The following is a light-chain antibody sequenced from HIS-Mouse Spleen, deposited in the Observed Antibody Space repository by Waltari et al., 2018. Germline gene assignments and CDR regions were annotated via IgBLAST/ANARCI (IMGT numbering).Light chain of an antibody. CDR3: NSRDSSGNHLSV. V-gene: IGLV3-19*01. CDR2: GKN. CDR1: SLRSYY. Sequence: SSELTQDPAVSVALGQTVRITCQGDSLRSYYASWYQQKPGHAPVLVIYGKNNRPSGIPDRFSGSSSGNTASLTITGAQAEDEADYYCNSRDSSGNHLSVFGTGTKVTVL. J-gene: IGLJ1*01.